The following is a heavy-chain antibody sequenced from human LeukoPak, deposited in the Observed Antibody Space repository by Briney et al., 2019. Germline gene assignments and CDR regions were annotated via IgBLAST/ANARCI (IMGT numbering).Heavy chain of an antibody. CDR3: ARGPFWDSSGYLPDY. CDR1: GGSLSSSSYY. J-gene: IGHJ4*02. CDR2: IYYSGST. D-gene: IGHD3-22*01. Sequence: SETLSLTCTVSGGSLSSSSYYWGWLRQPPGKGLEWIGSIYYSGSTYYNPSLKSRVTISVDTSKNQFSLKLSSVTAADTAVYYCARGPFWDSSGYLPDYWGQGTLVTVSS. V-gene: IGHV4-39*07.